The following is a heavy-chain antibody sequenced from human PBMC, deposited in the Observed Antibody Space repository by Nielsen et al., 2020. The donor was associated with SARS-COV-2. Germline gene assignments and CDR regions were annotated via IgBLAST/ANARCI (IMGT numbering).Heavy chain of an antibody. V-gene: IGHV3-23*01. D-gene: IGHD1-26*01. CDR3: TKGGCMLGAEEVRRDLES. J-gene: IGHJ4*02. CDR1: GFTFSTYA. CDR2: ISNSGGST. Sequence: GGSLRLSCAASGFTFSTYAMSWVRQAPGKGLEWVSAISNSGGSTFYADSVKGRFTISRDSSKSTVYLQMNSLRAEDTAMYYCTKGGCMLGAEEVRRDLESWGQGTLVTVSS.